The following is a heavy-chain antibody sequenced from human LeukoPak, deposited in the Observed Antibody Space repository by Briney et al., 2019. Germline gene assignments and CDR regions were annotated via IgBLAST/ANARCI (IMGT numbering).Heavy chain of an antibody. Sequence: ASVKVSFKSSGYTFTGYYMHWVRQAPGQGLEWMGWINPNSGGTNYAQKFQGRVTMTTDTSISTPYMELSRLRSDDTAVYYCARDGGGRYFDWLLSGYSYFDYWGQGTLVTVSS. CDR2: INPNSGGT. V-gene: IGHV1-2*02. J-gene: IGHJ4*02. CDR3: ARDGGGRYFDWLLSGYSYFDY. D-gene: IGHD3-9*01. CDR1: GYTFTGYY.